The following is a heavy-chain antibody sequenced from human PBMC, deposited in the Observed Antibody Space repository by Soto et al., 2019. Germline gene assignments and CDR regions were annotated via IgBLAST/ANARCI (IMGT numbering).Heavy chain of an antibody. D-gene: IGHD2-21*02. J-gene: IGHJ5*02. Sequence: QVQLQESGPRLVKPSGSLSLTCGVSGGTVASSHWWSWVRQSPGGGLEWIGNVYHTGDTNFNPSLQSRVTISVDKSNNQFSQRLNSLTAAATAVYFCAREIVTAGGNNYFDPWGPGTLVTVSS. CDR3: AREIVTAGGNNYFDP. CDR2: VYHTGDT. V-gene: IGHV4-4*02. CDR1: GGTVASSHW.